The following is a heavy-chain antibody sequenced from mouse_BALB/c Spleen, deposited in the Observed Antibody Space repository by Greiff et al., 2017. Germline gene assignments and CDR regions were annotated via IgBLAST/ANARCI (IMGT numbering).Heavy chain of an antibody. J-gene: IGHJ3*01. CDR2: IYPGNGDT. CDR1: GYTFTSYN. Sequence: QVQLQQPGAELVKPGASVKMSCKASGYTFTSYNMHWVKQTPGQGLEWIGAIYPGNGDTSYNQKFKGKATLTADKSSSTAYMQLSSLTSEDSAVYYCARQLGLRGWFAYWGQGTLVTVSA. D-gene: IGHD3-1*01. CDR3: ARQLGLRGWFAY. V-gene: IGHV1-12*01.